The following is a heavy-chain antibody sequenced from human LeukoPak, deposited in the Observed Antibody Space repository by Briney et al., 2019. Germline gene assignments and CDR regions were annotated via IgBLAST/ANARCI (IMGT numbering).Heavy chain of an antibody. CDR2: ISDRGST. CDR3: ARGARMTFDY. Sequence: SETLSLTCTVSGGSISSYYWSWIRQPPGKGLEWLGYISDRGSTYYNPSLKSRVTVSVDTSKSQFSLKVSSVTAADTAVYYCARGARMTFDYWGQGTLVTVSS. J-gene: IGHJ4*02. D-gene: IGHD2-15*01. CDR1: GGSISSYY. V-gene: IGHV4-59*06.